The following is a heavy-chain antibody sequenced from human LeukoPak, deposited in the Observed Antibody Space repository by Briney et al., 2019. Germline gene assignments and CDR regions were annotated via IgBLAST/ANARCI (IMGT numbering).Heavy chain of an antibody. V-gene: IGHV4-34*01. Sequence: PSETLSLTCTVYGGSFSGYYWSWIRQPPGKGLEWIGEINHSGSTSYNPSLKSRVTISVDTSKNQFSLKLNSVTAADTAVYYCARGRPYDSSGDYWGQGTLVTVSS. CDR1: GGSFSGYY. CDR3: ARGRPYDSSGDY. CDR2: INHSGST. D-gene: IGHD3-22*01. J-gene: IGHJ4*02.